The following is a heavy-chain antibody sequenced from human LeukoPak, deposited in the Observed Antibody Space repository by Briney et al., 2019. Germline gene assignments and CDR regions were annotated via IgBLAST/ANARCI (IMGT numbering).Heavy chain of an antibody. D-gene: IGHD4-11*01. J-gene: IGHJ4*02. CDR1: GFNFGDCA. Sequence: TGGSLRLSCAASGFNFGDCAFNWVRQAPGKGLEWVAGISYNSDNIDYADSVKGRFTVSRDNSNNSLYLQMNSLRIEDTAFYYCAKDATTVFRSYFDSWGQGRLVTVSS. CDR2: ISYNSDNI. V-gene: IGHV3-9*01. CDR3: AKDATTVFRSYFDS.